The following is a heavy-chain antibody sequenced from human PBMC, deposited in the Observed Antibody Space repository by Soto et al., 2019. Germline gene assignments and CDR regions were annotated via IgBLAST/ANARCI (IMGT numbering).Heavy chain of an antibody. CDR2: ISVYDGNI. CDR1: GYTFASYG. V-gene: IGHV1-18*04. CDR3: ARDSPLDY. J-gene: IGHJ4*02. Sequence: QVQLVQSGAEVKKPGASVKVSCKTSGYTFASYGISWVRQGPGQGFEWMGWISVYDGNIKYAPKLQGRVTITTDRSTSTAYMELRSLRSDDTAVYYCARDSPLDYWGQGTLVTVSS.